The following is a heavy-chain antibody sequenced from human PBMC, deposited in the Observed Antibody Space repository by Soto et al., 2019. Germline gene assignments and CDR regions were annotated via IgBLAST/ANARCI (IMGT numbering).Heavy chain of an antibody. V-gene: IGHV1-69*02. J-gene: IGHJ4*02. D-gene: IGHD3-10*02. CDR3: ARASLSSGSYYKHFDY. CDR1: GGTFSSYT. CDR2: IIPILGIA. Sequence: QVQLVQSGAEVKKPGSSVKVSCKASGGTFSSYTISWVRQAPGQGLEWMGRIIPILGIANYAQKFQGRVTITXXQXTXXAYMELSSLRSEDTAVYYCARASLSSGSYYKHFDYWGQGTLVTVSS.